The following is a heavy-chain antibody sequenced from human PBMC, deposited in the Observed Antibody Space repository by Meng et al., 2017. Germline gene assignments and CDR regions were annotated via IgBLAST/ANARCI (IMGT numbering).Heavy chain of an antibody. CDR1: GYTFTGYY. Sequence: ASVKVSCKASGYTFTGYYMHWVRQAPGQGLEWMGIINPSGGSTSYAQKFQGRVTMTRDTSTSTVYMELSSLRSEDTAVYYCARGGGSSGWYIDAFDIWGQGTMVTVSS. CDR3: ARGGGSSGWYIDAFDI. CDR2: INPSGGST. J-gene: IGHJ3*02. D-gene: IGHD6-19*01. V-gene: IGHV1-46*01.